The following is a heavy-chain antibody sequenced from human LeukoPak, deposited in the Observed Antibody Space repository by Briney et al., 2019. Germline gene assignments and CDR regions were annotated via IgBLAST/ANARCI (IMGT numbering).Heavy chain of an antibody. CDR1: GFTFSSYA. D-gene: IGHD2-8*01. J-gene: IGHJ4*02. CDR3: ARAEPYCTNGVCYQGDY. Sequence: KAGGSLRLSCAASGFTFSSYAMSWVRQAPGKGLEWVSAISGSGGNTYYADSVKGRFTISRDYSKNTLYLQMNSLRAEDTAVYYCARAEPYCTNGVCYQGDYWGQGTLVTVSS. CDR2: ISGSGGNT. V-gene: IGHV3-23*01.